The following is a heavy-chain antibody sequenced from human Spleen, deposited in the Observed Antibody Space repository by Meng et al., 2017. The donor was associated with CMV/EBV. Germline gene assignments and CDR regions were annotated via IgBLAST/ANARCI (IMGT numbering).Heavy chain of an antibody. D-gene: IGHD2-2*01. CDR1: GFTFDDYA. V-gene: IGHV3-9*01. CDR2: ISWNSGSI. Sequence: GGSLRLSCAASGFTFDDYAMHWVRQASGKGLEWVSGISWNSGSIGYADSVKGRFTISRDNAKNSLYLQMNSLRAEDTALYYCAKGYCSSTSCYPDDAFDIWGQGTMVTVSS. J-gene: IGHJ3*02. CDR3: AKGYCSSTSCYPDDAFDI.